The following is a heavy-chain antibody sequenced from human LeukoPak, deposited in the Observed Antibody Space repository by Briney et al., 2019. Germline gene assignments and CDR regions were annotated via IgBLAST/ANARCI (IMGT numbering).Heavy chain of an antibody. J-gene: IGHJ3*02. CDR2: INHSGST. Sequence: SETLSLTCAVYGGSFSGYYWSWIRQPPGKELEWIGEINHSGSTNYNPYLKSRVTISVDTSKNQFSLKLSSVTAADTAVYYCSTVGGDILTGYLTDAFDIWGQGTMVTVSS. CDR1: GGSFSGYY. CDR3: STVGGDILTGYLTDAFDI. V-gene: IGHV4-34*01. D-gene: IGHD3-9*01.